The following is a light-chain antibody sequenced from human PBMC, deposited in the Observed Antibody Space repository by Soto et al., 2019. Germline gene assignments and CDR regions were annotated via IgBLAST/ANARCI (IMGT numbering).Light chain of an antibody. V-gene: IGKV1-5*01. CDR1: QSISSY. Sequence: DIQMTQSPSTLPASVGDRVTIAFRASQSISSYLNWYQQKPGKAPKLLIYDASTLESGVPSRFSGSGSGTEFTLTISSLQPDDFATYYCQQYNDYLWTFGQGTKVDI. J-gene: IGKJ1*01. CDR2: DAS. CDR3: QQYNDYLWT.